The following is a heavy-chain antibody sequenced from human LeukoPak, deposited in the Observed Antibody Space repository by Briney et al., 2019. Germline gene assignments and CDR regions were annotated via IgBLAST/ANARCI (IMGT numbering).Heavy chain of an antibody. Sequence: GGSLRLSCAASGFTFSSYSMNWVRQAPGKGLEWVSYISSSGSTIYYADSVKGRFTISRDNAKNSLYLQMNSLRAEDTAVYYCARGGMGELSPIDYWGQGTLVTVSS. J-gene: IGHJ4*02. D-gene: IGHD3-16*02. V-gene: IGHV3-48*04. CDR3: ARGGMGELSPIDY. CDR2: ISSSGSTI. CDR1: GFTFSSYS.